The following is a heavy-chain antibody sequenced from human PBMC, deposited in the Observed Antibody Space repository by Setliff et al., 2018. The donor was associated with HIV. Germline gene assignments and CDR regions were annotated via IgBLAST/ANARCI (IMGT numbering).Heavy chain of an antibody. CDR1: GFTFSSYG. CDR3: ARGLERTNVLFGVVSIWFYP. CDR2: ISYDGSNK. D-gene: IGHD3-3*01. Sequence: GGSLRLSCAASGFTFSSYGMHWVRQAPGKGLEWVSLISYDGSNKYYADSVKGRFSISRDNPKNTVYLQMNSLRAEDTAVYYCARGLERTNVLFGVVSIWFYPWGQGTLVTGS. J-gene: IGHJ5*02. V-gene: IGHV3-30*03.